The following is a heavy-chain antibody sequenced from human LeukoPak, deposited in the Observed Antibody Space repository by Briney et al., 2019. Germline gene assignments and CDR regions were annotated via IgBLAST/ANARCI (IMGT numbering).Heavy chain of an antibody. CDR2: IYHSGST. CDR3: ARDDRAGNSGALDI. Sequence: SETLSLTCTVSGYSISSGYYWGWIRQPPGKGLEWIGSIYHSGSTYYNPSLKSRVTISVDTSKNQFSLKLSSVTAADTAVYYCARDDRAGNSGALDIWGQGTMVAVSS. V-gene: IGHV4-38-2*02. CDR1: GYSISSGYY. D-gene: IGHD4-23*01. J-gene: IGHJ3*02.